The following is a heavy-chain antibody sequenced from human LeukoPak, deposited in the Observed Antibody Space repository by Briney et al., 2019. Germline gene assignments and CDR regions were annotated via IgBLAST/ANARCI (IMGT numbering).Heavy chain of an antibody. Sequence: PGGSLRLSCAASGFTFSSYGMHWVRQAPGKGLEWVAVISYDGSNKYYADSVKGRFTISRDNSKNTLYLQMNSLRAEDTALYYCAKAGMVRRDQDNWFDPWGQGTLVTVSS. D-gene: IGHD3-10*01. CDR2: ISYDGSNK. J-gene: IGHJ5*02. CDR3: AKAGMVRRDQDNWFDP. CDR1: GFTFSSYG. V-gene: IGHV3-30*18.